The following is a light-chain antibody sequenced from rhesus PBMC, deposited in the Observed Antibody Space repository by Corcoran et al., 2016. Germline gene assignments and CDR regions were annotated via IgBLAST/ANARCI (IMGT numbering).Light chain of an antibody. CDR3: LQDYDTPWT. J-gene: IGKJ1*01. CDR1: QGINKE. V-gene: IGKV1-94*01. Sequence: DIQMTQSPSSLSASVGDRVTVTCRASQGINKELSWYQQKTGKAPSLLICAASSSQTGVSSRLSGSGSGTDYTLSFRSLQPDDFSTYYCLQDYDTPWTFGRGTKVEIK. CDR2: AAS.